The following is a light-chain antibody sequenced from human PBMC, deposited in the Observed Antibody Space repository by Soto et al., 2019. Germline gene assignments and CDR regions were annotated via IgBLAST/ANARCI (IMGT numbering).Light chain of an antibody. CDR1: QEIKNY. J-gene: IGKJ4*01. V-gene: IGKV1-33*01. CDR2: DAS. CDR3: QQYDHLPPLS. Sequence: DIQMTQSPSFLSASVGDRVTITCQASQEIKNYLNWYQQKRGKAPNLLIYDASNLRTGVPSRFSGGGSGTHFTFTISSLQPEDVATYYCQQYDHLPPLSFGGGTKVEIK.